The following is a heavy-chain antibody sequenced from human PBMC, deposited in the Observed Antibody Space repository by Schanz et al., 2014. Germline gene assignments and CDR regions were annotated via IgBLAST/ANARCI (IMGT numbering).Heavy chain of an antibody. CDR3: ARDGEAASGCDY. V-gene: IGHV1-46*03. Sequence: QVQLVQSGAEVKKPGASVKVSCKASGYTFTSYYMHWVRQAPGQGLEWMGIINPSGGSTSYAQKFQGRVAMTRDTYTSTVYMELSSLGAEDAAVYSCARDGEAASGCDYWGQGTLVTVSS. J-gene: IGHJ4*02. D-gene: IGHD6-13*01. CDR1: GYTFTSYY. CDR2: INPSGGST.